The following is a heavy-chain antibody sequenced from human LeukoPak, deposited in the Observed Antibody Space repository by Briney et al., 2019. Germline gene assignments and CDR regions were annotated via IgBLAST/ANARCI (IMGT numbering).Heavy chain of an antibody. CDR2: ISGSGGST. Sequence: PGGSLRLSCAASGFTFSSYAMSWVRQAPGKGLEWVSAISGSGGSTYYADSVKGWFTISRDNSKNTLYLQMNSLRAEDTAVYYCAKDWGRITMIVVVPMFDYWGQGTLVTVSS. CDR1: GFTFSSYA. V-gene: IGHV3-23*01. J-gene: IGHJ4*02. CDR3: AKDWGRITMIVVVPMFDY. D-gene: IGHD3-22*01.